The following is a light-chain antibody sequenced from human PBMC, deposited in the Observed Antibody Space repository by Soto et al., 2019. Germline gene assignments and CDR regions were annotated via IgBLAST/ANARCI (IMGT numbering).Light chain of an antibody. Sequence: QSALTQPASVSGSPGQSITVSCTGTSSDVGGYNYVSWYQQHPGKAPKLMIYEVSNRPSGVSNRFSGSKSGNTASLTISGLQAEDEADYYCSSRGVFGGGTKLTVL. CDR1: SSDVGGYNY. CDR2: EVS. J-gene: IGLJ2*01. CDR3: SSRGV. V-gene: IGLV2-14*01.